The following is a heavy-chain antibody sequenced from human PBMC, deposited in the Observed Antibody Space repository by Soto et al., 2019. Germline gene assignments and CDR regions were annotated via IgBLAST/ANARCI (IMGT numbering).Heavy chain of an antibody. CDR1: GFTFSSYA. J-gene: IGHJ4*02. CDR3: AKNMKPGGIVGATNPDY. D-gene: IGHD1-26*01. V-gene: IGHV3-23*01. Sequence: GGSLRLSCAASGFTFSSYAMSWVRQAPGKGLEWVSAISGSGGSTYYADSVKGRFTISRDNSKNTLYLQMNSLRAEDTAVYYCAKNMKPGGIVGATNPDYWGQGTLVTVSS. CDR2: ISGSGGST.